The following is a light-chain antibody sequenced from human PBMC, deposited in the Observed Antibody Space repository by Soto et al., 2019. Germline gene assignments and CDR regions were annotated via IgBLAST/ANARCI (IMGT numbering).Light chain of an antibody. Sequence: DIQMTQSPSSLSASVGERVTISCRASQSINTYLNWFQQKPGKAPKLLIYAASTLPSGVPSRFSGSGSGTDFTLTISSLQREDFATYYCQQSFSGLGNFGPGTKVDMK. CDR3: QQSFSGLGN. V-gene: IGKV1-39*01. CDR2: AAS. CDR1: QSINTY. J-gene: IGKJ3*01.